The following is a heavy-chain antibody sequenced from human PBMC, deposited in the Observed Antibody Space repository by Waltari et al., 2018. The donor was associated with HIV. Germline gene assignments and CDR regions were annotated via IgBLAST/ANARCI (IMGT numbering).Heavy chain of an antibody. D-gene: IGHD3-10*01. CDR1: GFAFSEHA. V-gene: IGHV3-9*01. J-gene: IGHJ6*02. CDR2: IMLNSAPI. Sequence: VQLEESGGALVQPGRSLRLSCAASGFAFSEHAIHWVRQVPGKGLGWVSGIMLNSAPIGYGDSVKGRFTISRDNAKNSVYLEMNGLTPEDTALYYCARDARGHYYYYTMDVWGQGTTVIVSS. CDR3: ARDARGHYYYYTMDV.